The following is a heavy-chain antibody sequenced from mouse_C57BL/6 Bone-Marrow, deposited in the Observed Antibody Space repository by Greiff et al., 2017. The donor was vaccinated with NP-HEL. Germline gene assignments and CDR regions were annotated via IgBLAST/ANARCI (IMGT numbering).Heavy chain of an antibody. V-gene: IGHV1-15*01. D-gene: IGHD1-1*01. CDR1: GYTFTDYE. CDR3: TLYSP. J-gene: IGHJ3*01. Sequence: VQGVESGAELVRPGASVTLSCKASGYTFTDYEMHWVKQTPVHGLEWIGAIDPETGGTAYNQKFKGKSILTADKSSSTAYMELRSLTSEDSAVYYCTLYSPWGQGTLVTVSA. CDR2: IDPETGGT.